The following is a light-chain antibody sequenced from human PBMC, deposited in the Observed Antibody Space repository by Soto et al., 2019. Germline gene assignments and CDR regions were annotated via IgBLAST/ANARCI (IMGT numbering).Light chain of an antibody. V-gene: IGLV2-11*01. J-gene: IGLJ3*02. CDR2: DVS. CDR3: CSYAGRYIWV. Sequence: QSALTQPRSVSGSPGQSVTISCTGTSSDVGGYNYVSWYQQYPGKAPKLMTYDVSKRPSGIPDRFSGSKSGNTASLTISGLQAEDESDYYCCSYAGRYIWVFGGGTKLTVL. CDR1: SSDVGGYNY.